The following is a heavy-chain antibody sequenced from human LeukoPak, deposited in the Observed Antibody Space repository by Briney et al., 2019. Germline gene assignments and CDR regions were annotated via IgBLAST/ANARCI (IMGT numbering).Heavy chain of an antibody. CDR2: VCGSVDII. J-gene: IGHJ6*03. Sequence: QAGESLRLSCAASGFTISSYAMSWVRQAQGKGLEWVSAVCGSVDIIYYADPVKGRFTISRDNTKSTLHLQMNTLRAQDTALCYCARPVIAEAGDYYYYIDVGGERTTCTVS. CDR3: ARPVIAEAGDYYYYIDV. CDR1: GFTISSYA. V-gene: IGHV3-23*01. D-gene: IGHD6-13*01.